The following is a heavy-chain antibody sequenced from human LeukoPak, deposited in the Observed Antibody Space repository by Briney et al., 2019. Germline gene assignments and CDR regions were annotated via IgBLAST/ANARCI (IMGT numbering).Heavy chain of an antibody. J-gene: IGHJ4*02. CDR1: GGSISSGGYY. CDR3: ARGRRILTGYYDFNY. V-gene: IGHV4-39*07. D-gene: IGHD3-9*01. CDR2: INHSGST. Sequence: PSQTLSLTYTVSGGSISSGGYYWSWIRQPPGKGLEWIGGINHSGSTNYNPSLKSRVTISVDTSKNQFSLKLSSVTAADTAVYYCARGRRILTGYYDFNYWGQGTLVTVSS.